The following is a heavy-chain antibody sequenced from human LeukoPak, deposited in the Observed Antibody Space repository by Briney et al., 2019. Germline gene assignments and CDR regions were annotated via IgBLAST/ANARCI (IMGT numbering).Heavy chain of an antibody. CDR3: ARSGGNSDFDY. CDR2: IYPGDSDT. CDR1: GYTFTSYW. J-gene: IGHJ4*02. Sequence: ASVKVSCKASGYTFTSYWIGWVRQMPGKGLEWMGIIYPGDSDTRYSPSFQGQVTISADKSISTAYLQWSSLKASDTAMYYCARSGGNSDFDYWGQGTLVTVSS. V-gene: IGHV5-51*01. D-gene: IGHD4-23*01.